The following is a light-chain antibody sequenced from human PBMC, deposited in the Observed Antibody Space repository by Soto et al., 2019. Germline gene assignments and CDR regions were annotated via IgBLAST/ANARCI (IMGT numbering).Light chain of an antibody. CDR3: QQYNNWLWT. Sequence: EIVMTQSPATLSVSPGERATLSCRASQNISSNLAWYQQKPGQAPRVLIDGASTRATGIPARFSGSGSGTEFTLTISSLQSEDFAVYDCQQYNNWLWTFGQGTKVDIK. V-gene: IGKV3-15*01. J-gene: IGKJ1*01. CDR1: QNISSN. CDR2: GAS.